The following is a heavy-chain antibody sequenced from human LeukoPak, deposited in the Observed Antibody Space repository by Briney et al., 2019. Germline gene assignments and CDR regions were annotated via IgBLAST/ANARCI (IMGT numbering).Heavy chain of an antibody. CDR1: GFTFSDHY. J-gene: IGHJ4*02. V-gene: IGHV3-11*06. D-gene: IGHD3-22*01. CDR2: ISSSSSYT. Sequence: GGSLRLSCAASGFTFSDHYMSWIRQAPGKGLEWVSYISSSSSYTNYADSVKGRFTISRDNAKNSLYLQMNSLRAEDTAVYYCARFHSSGYPYFDYWGQGTLVTVSS. CDR3: ARFHSSGYPYFDY.